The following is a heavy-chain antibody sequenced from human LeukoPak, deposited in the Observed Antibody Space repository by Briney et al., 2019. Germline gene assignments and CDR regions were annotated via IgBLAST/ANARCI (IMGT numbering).Heavy chain of an antibody. V-gene: IGHV1-69-2*01. CDR3: ATGVLRFLEWYYYMDV. CDR1: GYTFTDYY. J-gene: IGHJ6*03. D-gene: IGHD3-3*01. Sequence: ASVKVSCKVSGYTFTDYYMHWVQQAPGKGLEWMGLVDPEDGGTIYAEKFQGRVTITADTSTDTAYMELSSLRSEDTAVYYCATGVLRFLEWYYYMDVWGKGTTVTVSS. CDR2: VDPEDGGT.